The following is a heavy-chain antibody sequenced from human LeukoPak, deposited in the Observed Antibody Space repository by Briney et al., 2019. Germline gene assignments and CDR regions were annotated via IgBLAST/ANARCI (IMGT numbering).Heavy chain of an antibody. V-gene: IGHV3-33*06. CDR3: AKEIEARGTFDF. Sequence: GGSPRLSCAASRFTFSTYAMHWVRQAPGKGLEWVAVIWYDGSNKYYADSVKGRFTISRDNSQSTLYLQMNSLRAEDTAVYYCAKEIEARGTFDFWGQGTLVTVSS. CDR1: RFTFSTYA. J-gene: IGHJ4*02. CDR2: IWYDGSNK. D-gene: IGHD3-10*01.